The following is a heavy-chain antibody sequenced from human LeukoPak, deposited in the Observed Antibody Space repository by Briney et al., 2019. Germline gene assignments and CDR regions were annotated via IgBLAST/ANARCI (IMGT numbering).Heavy chain of an antibody. Sequence: ASVKVSCKASGYTFTTYYIHWVRQAPGQGLGWMGWINPNSGGTNYAQKFQGRVSMTRDTSISTAFMELSSLRSDDTAVYYCARGDIYFDYWGQGTLVTVSS. J-gene: IGHJ4*02. CDR2: INPNSGGT. CDR3: ARGDIYFDY. D-gene: IGHD3-16*01. V-gene: IGHV1-2*02. CDR1: GYTFTTYY.